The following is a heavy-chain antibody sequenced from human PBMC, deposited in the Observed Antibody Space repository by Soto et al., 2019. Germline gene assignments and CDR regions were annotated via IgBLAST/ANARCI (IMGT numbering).Heavy chain of an antibody. CDR3: VRGSSSWYIGY. CDR2: IYYSGST. CDR1: GGSISSYY. J-gene: IGHJ4*02. D-gene: IGHD6-13*01. V-gene: IGHV4-59*01. Sequence: SETLSLTCTVSGGSISSYYWSWIRQPPGKGLEWIGYIYYSGSTNYNPSLKSRVTISVDTPKNQFSLKLSSVTAADTAVYYCVRGSSSWYIGYWGQGTLVTVSS.